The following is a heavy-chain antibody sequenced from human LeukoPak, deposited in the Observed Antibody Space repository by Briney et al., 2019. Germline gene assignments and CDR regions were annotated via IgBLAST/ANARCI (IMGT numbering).Heavy chain of an antibody. J-gene: IGHJ4*02. CDR1: GFTLSSYA. Sequence: GGSLRLSCAASGFTLSSYAMSWVRQAPGKGLEWVSAISDSGNTYHADSVKGRFTISRDSSKNTLFLQMNRLGPEDAAVYYCAKAPVTTCRGAYCYPFDYWGRGTLVTVSS. CDR3: AKAPVTTCRGAYCYPFDY. D-gene: IGHD2-21*01. V-gene: IGHV3-23*01. CDR2: ISDSGNT.